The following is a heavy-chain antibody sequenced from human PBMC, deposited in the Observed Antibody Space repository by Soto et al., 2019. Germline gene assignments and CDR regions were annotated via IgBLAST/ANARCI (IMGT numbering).Heavy chain of an antibody. Sequence: SETLSLTCAVYGGSFSGYWSWIRQPPGKGLEWIGEIHDGGSTKYNPSLKSRVTILVDTSKNQISLKLDSVTVADTAVYYCASHCGGGGCLVGFHLWGPGTLVTVSS. CDR1: GGSFSGY. CDR2: IHDGGST. CDR3: ASHCGGGGCLVGFHL. V-gene: IGHV4-34*01. J-gene: IGHJ3*01. D-gene: IGHD2-21*01.